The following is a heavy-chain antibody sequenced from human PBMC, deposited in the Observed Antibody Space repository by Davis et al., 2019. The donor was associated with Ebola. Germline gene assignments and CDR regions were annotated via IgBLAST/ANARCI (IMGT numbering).Heavy chain of an antibody. D-gene: IGHD3-3*01. CDR2: IYHSGST. V-gene: IGHV4-4*02. CDR3: ARGQMSAILRFLEWLTVWYFDL. CDR1: GGSISSSNW. J-gene: IGHJ2*01. Sequence: SETLFLTCAVSGGSISSSNWWSWVRQPSGKGLEWIGEIYHSGSTNYNPSLKSRVTISVDKSKNQFSLKLSSVTAADTAVYYCARGQMSAILRFLEWLTVWYFDLWGRGTLVTVSS.